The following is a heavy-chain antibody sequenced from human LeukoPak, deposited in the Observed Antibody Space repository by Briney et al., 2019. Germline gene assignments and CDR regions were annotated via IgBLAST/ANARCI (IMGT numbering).Heavy chain of an antibody. CDR2: IYYSGST. CDR3: ARLRGYSYVIDY. V-gene: IGHV4-61*01. CDR1: GGPVSGGSYY. Sequence: PSETLSLTCTVSGGPVSGGSYYWSWIRQPPGKGLEWIGYIYYSGSTNYNPSLKSRVTISVDTSKNQFSLKLSSVTAADTAVYYCARLRGYSYVIDYWGQGTLVTVSS. J-gene: IGHJ4*02. D-gene: IGHD5-18*01.